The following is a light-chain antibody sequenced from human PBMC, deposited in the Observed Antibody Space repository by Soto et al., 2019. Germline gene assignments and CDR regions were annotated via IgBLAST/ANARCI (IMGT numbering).Light chain of an antibody. CDR1: QSISSW. CDR2: QAS. V-gene: IGKV1-5*03. J-gene: IGKJ1*01. Sequence: DIQMTQSPSTLSASVGDRVTITCRASQSISSWLAWYQQKPGKAPNLLIYQASNLKSGVPSRFSGSGSGTEFTLTINSLQPDDFATYYCQHYNVMWEFGQGTKVDIK. CDR3: QHYNVMWE.